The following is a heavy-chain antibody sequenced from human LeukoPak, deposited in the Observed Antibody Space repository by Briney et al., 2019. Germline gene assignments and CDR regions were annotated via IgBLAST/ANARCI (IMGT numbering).Heavy chain of an antibody. CDR3: ARTSYYYYMDV. J-gene: IGHJ6*03. V-gene: IGHV4-61*05. CDR1: GGSISSSGYY. Sequence: PSETLSLTCTVSGGSISSSGYYWGWIRQPPGKEMEWIGYIYYSGTTNYNPSLKSRVTISVDTSKNQFSLKLSSVTAADTAVYYCARTSYYYYMDVWDKGTTVTVSS. CDR2: IYYSGTT.